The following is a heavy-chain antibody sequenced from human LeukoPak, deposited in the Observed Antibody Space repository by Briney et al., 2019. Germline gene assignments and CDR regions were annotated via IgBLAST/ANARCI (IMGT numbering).Heavy chain of an antibody. CDR1: GFTFNKAW. V-gene: IGHV3-15*01. CDR3: TTSGTPFES. D-gene: IGHD3-10*01. CDR2: IKNKGDGGTT. Sequence: GGSLRLSCAASGFTFNKAWMSWVRLAPGKGLEWVGRIKNKGDGGTTDYAAPVKGRFTVSRDDSKSTLYLQMNSLKTEDTAVYYCTTSGTPFESWGQGTLVTVSS. J-gene: IGHJ4*02.